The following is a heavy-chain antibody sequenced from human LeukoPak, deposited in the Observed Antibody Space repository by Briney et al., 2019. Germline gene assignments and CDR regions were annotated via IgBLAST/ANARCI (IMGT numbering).Heavy chain of an antibody. D-gene: IGHD6-19*01. Sequence: SETLSLTCGVSGGAFSDYYWSWVRQPPGKGLEWIGDITHSGSTNYNPSLKSRVTISVDTSKNQFSLKLTSATAADTALYYCATGGAGWFSDYWGQGTLVTVSS. J-gene: IGHJ4*02. CDR3: ATGGAGWFSDY. CDR2: ITHSGST. V-gene: IGHV4-34*01. CDR1: GGAFSDYY.